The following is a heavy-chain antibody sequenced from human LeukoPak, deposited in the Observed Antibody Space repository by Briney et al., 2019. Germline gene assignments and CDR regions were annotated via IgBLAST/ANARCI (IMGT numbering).Heavy chain of an antibody. V-gene: IGHV3-73*01. D-gene: IGHD2-2*01. CDR1: GFTFSGSA. J-gene: IGHJ5*02. CDR3: AKDPNRVVPGVPTTFDP. CDR2: IRSKANSYAT. Sequence: GGSLRLSCAASGFTFSGSAMHWVRQASGKGLEWVGRIRSKANSYATAYAASVKGRFTISRDDSKNTAYLQMNSLRAEDTAVYHCAKDPNRVVPGVPTTFDPWGQGTLVTVSS.